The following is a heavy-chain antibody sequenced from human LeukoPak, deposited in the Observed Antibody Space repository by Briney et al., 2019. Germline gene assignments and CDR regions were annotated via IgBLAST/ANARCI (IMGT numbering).Heavy chain of an antibody. J-gene: IGHJ4*02. CDR3: ARASASYSAYDDY. Sequence: PGGSLRLSCAASGFTFSSYWMSWVRQAPGKGLEWVANINQDGSEKYYVDSVKGRFTISRDNAKNPLYLQMNSLRAEDTAVYYCARASASYSAYDDYWGQGTLVTVSS. D-gene: IGHD5-12*01. CDR2: INQDGSEK. V-gene: IGHV3-7*01. CDR1: GFTFSSYW.